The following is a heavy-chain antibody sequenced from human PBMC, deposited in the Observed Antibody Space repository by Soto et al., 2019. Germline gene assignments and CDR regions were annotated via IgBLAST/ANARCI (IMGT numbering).Heavy chain of an antibody. D-gene: IGHD2-8*02. J-gene: IGHJ4*02. V-gene: IGHV4-34*01. CDR3: ARDKITGLFDY. CDR1: GASISSQDFY. CDR2: INHSGST. Sequence: PSETLSLTCAFFGASISSQDFYWSWIRQPPGTGLEWIGEINHSGSTNYNPSLKSRVTISVDTSKNQFSLKLTSVTAADTAVYYCARDKITGLFDYWGQGTLVT.